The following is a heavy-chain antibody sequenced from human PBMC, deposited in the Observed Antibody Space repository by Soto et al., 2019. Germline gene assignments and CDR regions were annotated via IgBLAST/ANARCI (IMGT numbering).Heavy chain of an antibody. CDR1: GGSFSGYY. CDR3: ARGVCSSPGGGAGCYSKEYYYGMDV. D-gene: IGHD6-13*01. J-gene: IGHJ6*02. CDR2: INHSGST. Sequence: SETLSLTCAVYGGSFSGYYWSWIRQPPGKGLEWIGEINHSGSTNYNPSLKSRVTISVDTSKNQFSLKLSSVTAADTAVYYCARGVCSSPGGGAGCYSKEYYYGMDVWGQGTTVTVSS. V-gene: IGHV4-34*01.